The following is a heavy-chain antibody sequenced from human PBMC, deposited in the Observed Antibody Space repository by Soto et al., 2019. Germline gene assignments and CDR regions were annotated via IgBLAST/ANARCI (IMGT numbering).Heavy chain of an antibody. CDR3: ASHIVLVPDDAFDI. CDR2: IKQDGSEK. Sequence: GGSLRLSCAASGFTFSSYWMSWFRQAPGKGLEWVANIKQDGSEKYYVDSVKGRFTISRDNAKNSLYLQMNSLRAEDTAVYYCASHIVLVPDDAFDIWGQGTIVTVSS. CDR1: GFTFSSYW. J-gene: IGHJ3*02. D-gene: IGHD2-2*01. V-gene: IGHV3-7*01.